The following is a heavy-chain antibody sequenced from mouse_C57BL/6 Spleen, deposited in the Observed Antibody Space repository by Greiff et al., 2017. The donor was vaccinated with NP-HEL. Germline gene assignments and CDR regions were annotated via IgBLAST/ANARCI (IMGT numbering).Heavy chain of an antibody. D-gene: IGHD2-4*01. CDR2: IYPSDSET. CDR3: ARRGGLRRLDY. V-gene: IGHV1-61*01. J-gene: IGHJ2*01. Sequence: QVQLQQPGAELVRPGSSVKLSCKASGYTFTSYWMDWVKQRPGQGLEWIGNIYPSDSETHYNQKFKDKATLTVDKSSSTAYMQLSSLTSEDSAVYYCARRGGLRRLDYWGKGTTLTVSS. CDR1: GYTFTSYW.